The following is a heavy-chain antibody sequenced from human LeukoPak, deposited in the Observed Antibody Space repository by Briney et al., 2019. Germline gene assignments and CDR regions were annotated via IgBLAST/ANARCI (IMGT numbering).Heavy chain of an antibody. Sequence: GGSLRLSCSASGFTFTTYGMSWVRQAPGEGLEWVADINQDGTEENYVASVKGRFTISRDIPKGSVYLQMHSLRVEDTALYYCATGIAEGEYDSWGQGTLVTVSS. CDR3: ATGIAEGEYDS. CDR1: GFTFTTYG. CDR2: INQDGTEE. J-gene: IGHJ4*02. V-gene: IGHV3-7*01. D-gene: IGHD3-16*01.